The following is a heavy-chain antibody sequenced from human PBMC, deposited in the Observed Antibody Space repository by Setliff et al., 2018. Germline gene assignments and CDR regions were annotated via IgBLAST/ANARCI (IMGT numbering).Heavy chain of an antibody. CDR3: ARDSYTAMVADAFDI. J-gene: IGHJ3*02. V-gene: IGHV1-3*01. CDR2: INAGNGNT. D-gene: IGHD5-18*01. CDR1: GYTFTSYA. Sequence: ASVKVSCKASGYTFTSYAMHWVRQAPGQRLEWMGWINAGNGNTKYSQKFQGRITITRDTSASTAYMELSSLRPEDTAVYYCARDSYTAMVADAFDIWGQGTMVTVSS.